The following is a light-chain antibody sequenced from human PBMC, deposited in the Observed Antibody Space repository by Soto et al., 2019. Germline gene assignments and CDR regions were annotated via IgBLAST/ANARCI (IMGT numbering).Light chain of an antibody. J-gene: IGKJ1*01. CDR1: QSVSSY. Sequence: EIVLTQSPATLSLSPGERATLSCRASQSVSSYLAWYQQKPGQAPRLLIYDAYNRATGIPARFSGSGSGTDFTLTISSLEPEDFAVYYCQQRSNWLTWTFGQGTKVEIK. CDR2: DAY. V-gene: IGKV3-11*01. CDR3: QQRSNWLTWT.